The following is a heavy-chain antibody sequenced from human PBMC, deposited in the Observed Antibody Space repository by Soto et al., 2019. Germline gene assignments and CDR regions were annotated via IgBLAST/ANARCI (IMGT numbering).Heavy chain of an antibody. D-gene: IGHD3-9*01. CDR3: ASGLYYDILTGYSTENFDY. CDR1: GYTFTTYY. J-gene: IGHJ4*02. CDR2: INPRGGST. Sequence: ASVKVSCKASGYTFTTYYMHWVRQAPGQGLEWMGIINPRGGSTSYAQKFQGRVTMTRDTSTSTVYMELSSLRSEDTAVYYCASGLYYDILTGYSTENFDYWGQGTLVTVSS. V-gene: IGHV1-46*01.